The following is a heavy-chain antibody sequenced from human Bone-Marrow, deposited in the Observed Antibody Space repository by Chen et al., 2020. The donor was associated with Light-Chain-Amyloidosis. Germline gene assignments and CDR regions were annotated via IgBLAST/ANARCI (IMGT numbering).Heavy chain of an antibody. CDR3: ARMFGFCSGGSCYSAYFDY. CDR2: MSYSGST. CDR1: GGSISINSYY. V-gene: IGHV4-39*01. D-gene: IGHD2-15*01. Sequence: QLQLQESGPGLVRPSETLSLTCTVSGGSISINSYYCGWIRQPPGKGLEWIGSMSYSGSTYYSPSLKSRVTISVDTPKNQFSLRLNSVTAADTALYYCARMFGFCSGGSCYSAYFDYWGQGALVTVSS. J-gene: IGHJ4*02.